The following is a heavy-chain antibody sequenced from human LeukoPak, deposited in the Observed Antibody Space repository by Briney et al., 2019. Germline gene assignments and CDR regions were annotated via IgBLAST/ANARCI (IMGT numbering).Heavy chain of an antibody. V-gene: IGHV1-2*02. CDR2: INPNSGGT. Sequence: GASVTVSCKASGYTFTGYYMHWVRQAPGQGLEWMGWINPNSGGTNYAQKFQGRVTMTRDTSISTAYMELSRLRSDDTAVYYCARLLRSGYCSSTSCRGGYDYWGQGTLVTVSS. D-gene: IGHD2-2*01. CDR1: GYTFTGYY. CDR3: ARLLRSGYCSSTSCRGGYDY. J-gene: IGHJ4*02.